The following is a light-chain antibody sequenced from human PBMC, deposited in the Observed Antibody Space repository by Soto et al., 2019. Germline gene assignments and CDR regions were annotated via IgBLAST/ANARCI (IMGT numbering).Light chain of an antibody. J-gene: IGKJ2*01. CDR2: GAS. Sequence: EIVMTQSPATLSVSPGERATLSCRASQSISNNLVWYQQKPGQAPRLLIYGASTRATGIPARFSGSGSGTEFTLTISSLQSEDFAVYYCQQYNNWPPYTCGQGTKLEIK. V-gene: IGKV3-15*01. CDR3: QQYNNWPPYT. CDR1: QSISNN.